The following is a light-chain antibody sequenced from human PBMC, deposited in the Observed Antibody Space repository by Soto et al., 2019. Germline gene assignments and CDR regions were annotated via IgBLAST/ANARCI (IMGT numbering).Light chain of an antibody. CDR1: QSISSY. Sequence: DIQMTQSPSSLSASVGDRVTITCRASQSISSYLNWYQRKPGKAPKLLIYAASSLQSGVPSRFSGSGSGTVFTLTISSLQPEDFATYYCQQTYITRTFGQGTKVEIK. CDR2: AAS. J-gene: IGKJ1*01. CDR3: QQTYITRT. V-gene: IGKV1-39*01.